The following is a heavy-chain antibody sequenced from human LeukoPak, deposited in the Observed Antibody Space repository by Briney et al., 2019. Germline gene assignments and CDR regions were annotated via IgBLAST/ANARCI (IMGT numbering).Heavy chain of an antibody. J-gene: IGHJ6*02. V-gene: IGHV3-30*18. CDR2: ISYDGSNK. D-gene: IGHD6-13*01. CDR3: AKDHQKGHSSSWYYYGMDV. CDR1: GFTLRSYT. Sequence: GGSLRLSCAASGFTLRSYTMNWVRQAPGKGLEWVAVISYDGSNKYYADSVKGRFTISRDNSKNTLYLQMNSLRAEDTAVCYCAKDHQKGHSSSWYYYGMDVWGQGTTVTVSS.